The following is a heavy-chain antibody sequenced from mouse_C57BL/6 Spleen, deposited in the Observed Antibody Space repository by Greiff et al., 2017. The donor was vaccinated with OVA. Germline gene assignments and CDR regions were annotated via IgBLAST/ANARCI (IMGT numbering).Heavy chain of an antibody. Sequence: DVHLVESGPGLVKPSQSLSLTCSVTGYSITSGYYWNWIRQFPGNKLEWMGYISYDGSNNYNPSLKNRISITRDTSKNQFFLKLNSVTTEDTATYYCARVELGYWYFDVWGTGTTVTVSS. J-gene: IGHJ1*03. CDR1: GYSITSGYY. CDR2: ISYDGSN. D-gene: IGHD4-1*01. CDR3: ARVELGYWYFDV. V-gene: IGHV3-6*01.